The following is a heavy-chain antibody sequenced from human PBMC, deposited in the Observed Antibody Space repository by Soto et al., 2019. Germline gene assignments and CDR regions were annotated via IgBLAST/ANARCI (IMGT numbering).Heavy chain of an antibody. J-gene: IGHJ6*02. CDR1: GYTFTGQY. CDR2: INPNSGDT. Sequence: GASVQVSCKASGYTFTGQYMHWVRQAPGQGLEWMGWINPNSGDTNYAQKFQGRVTMTRDTSIGTAYMELSSLRSNDTAIYYCARESSGITLYGTDVWGQGTTVTVSS. CDR3: ARESSGITLYGTDV. D-gene: IGHD1-7*01. V-gene: IGHV1-2*02.